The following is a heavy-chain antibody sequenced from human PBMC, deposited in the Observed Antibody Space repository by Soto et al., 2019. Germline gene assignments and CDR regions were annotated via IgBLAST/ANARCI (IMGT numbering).Heavy chain of an antibody. J-gene: IGHJ4*02. Sequence: ASVKVSCKASGYTFTSNGITWMRQAPGQGLEWMGWINTYNGSTDYAQKVQDRVTMTTDTSTNTAYMELRSLRSDDTAVYYCARVKVTAGPNGAYSFDYWGQGILVTVSS. CDR2: INTYNGST. V-gene: IGHV1-18*01. D-gene: IGHD6-13*01. CDR1: GYTFTSNG. CDR3: ARVKVTAGPNGAYSFDY.